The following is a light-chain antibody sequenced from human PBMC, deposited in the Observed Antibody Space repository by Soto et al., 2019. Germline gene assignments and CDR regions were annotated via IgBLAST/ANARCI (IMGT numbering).Light chain of an antibody. J-gene: IGLJ1*01. CDR3: AAWDDSLNNYV. CDR1: SSKIGSNY. Sequence: QSVLTQPPSASGTPGQRVTISCSGSSSKIGSNYVYWYQQFPGTAPKLLIYRNNQRPSGVPDRFSGSKSGTSASLAISGLRSEDDADYYCAAWDDSLNNYVFGTGTKLTVL. CDR2: RNN. V-gene: IGLV1-47*01.